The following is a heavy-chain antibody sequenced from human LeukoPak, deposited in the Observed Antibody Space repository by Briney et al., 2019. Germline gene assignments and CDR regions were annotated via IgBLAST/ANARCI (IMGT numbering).Heavy chain of an antibody. CDR1: GFTFSSYS. J-gene: IGHJ4*02. CDR2: IGSSSSYI. V-gene: IGHV3-21*01. Sequence: GGSLRLSCAASGFTFSSYSMNWVRQAPGKGLEWVSSIGSSSSYIYYADSVKGRFTISRDNAKNSLYLQMNSLRAEDTAAYYCARVRGLKEPHYWGQGTLVTVSS. CDR3: ARVRGLKEPHY. D-gene: IGHD1-26*01.